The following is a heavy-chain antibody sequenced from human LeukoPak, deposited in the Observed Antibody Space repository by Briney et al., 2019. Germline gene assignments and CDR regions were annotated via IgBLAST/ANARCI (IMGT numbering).Heavy chain of an antibody. J-gene: IGHJ4*02. V-gene: IGHV1-69*13. CDR1: GGTFTSYA. CDR2: IIPIFGTA. D-gene: IGHD3-22*01. Sequence: GASVKVSCKASGGTFTSYAISWVRQTPGQGLEWMGGIIPIFGTANYAQKFQGRVTITADESTGTAYMELRSLRSEDTAVYYCAIYYDFSHFDYWGQGTLVTVSS. CDR3: AIYYDFSHFDY.